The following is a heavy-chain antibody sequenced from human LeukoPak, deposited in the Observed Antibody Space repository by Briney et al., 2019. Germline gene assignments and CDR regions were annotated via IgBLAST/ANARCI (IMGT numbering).Heavy chain of an antibody. D-gene: IGHD6-13*01. CDR3: ARSITSSWYGDFQH. CDR1: GGAVSSGSYY. J-gene: IGHJ1*01. V-gene: IGHV4-61*01. Sequence: SETLSLTCTVSGGAVSSGSYYWSWIRQPPGQGLEWIGYIHYSGSTKYNPSLKSRVTISVDTSKNQFSLKLSSVTAADTAVYYCARSITSSWYGDFQHWGQGTLVTVSS. CDR2: IHYSGST.